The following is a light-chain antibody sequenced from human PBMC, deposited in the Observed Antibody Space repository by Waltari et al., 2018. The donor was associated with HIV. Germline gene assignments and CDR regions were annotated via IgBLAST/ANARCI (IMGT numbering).Light chain of an antibody. V-gene: IGKV1-39*01. CDR1: QSISSY. Sequence: DIQMTQSPSSLSASVGDRVTITCRASQSISSYLNWYQQKPGKAPKLLIYAASRLQSGVPSRFSGSGSGTDFTLTISSLQPEDFATYYCQQGYSTPPTFGQGTKVEIK. J-gene: IGKJ1*01. CDR2: AAS. CDR3: QQGYSTPPT.